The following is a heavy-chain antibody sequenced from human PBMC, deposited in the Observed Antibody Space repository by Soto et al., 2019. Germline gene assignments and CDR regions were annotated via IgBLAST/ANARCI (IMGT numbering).Heavy chain of an antibody. CDR2: ISWNSGSI. Sequence: EVQLVESGGGLVQPGRSLRLSCAASGFTFDDYAMHWVRQAPGQGLEWVSGISWNSGSIDYADSVKGRFTISRDNAKNSLYLPMNSLRAEYTALYYCAKDFGYCSSFCCLPDVVDMWGQGTMVTVSS. CDR3: AKDFGYCSSFCCLPDVVDM. CDR1: GFTFDDYA. J-gene: IGHJ3*02. D-gene: IGHD2-2*03. V-gene: IGHV3-9*01.